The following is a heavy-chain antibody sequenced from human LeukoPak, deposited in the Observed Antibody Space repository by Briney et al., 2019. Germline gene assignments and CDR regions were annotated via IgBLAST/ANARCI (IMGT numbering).Heavy chain of an antibody. Sequence: SETLSLTCTVSGGSISSSSYYWGWIRQPPGKGLEWIGSIYYSGSTYYNPSLKSRVTISVDTSKNQFSLKLSSVTAADTAVYYCARDLRFSSSNPPLNWFDPWGQGTLVTVSS. D-gene: IGHD3-10*01. CDR3: ARDLRFSSSNPPLNWFDP. J-gene: IGHJ5*02. V-gene: IGHV4-39*07. CDR1: GGSISSSSYY. CDR2: IYYSGST.